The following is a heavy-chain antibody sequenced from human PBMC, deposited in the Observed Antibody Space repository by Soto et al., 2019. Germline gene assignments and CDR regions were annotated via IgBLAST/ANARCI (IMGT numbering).Heavy chain of an antibody. CDR3: AKDPNGDYVGAFDD. D-gene: IGHD2-21*02. V-gene: IGHV3-23*01. J-gene: IGHJ4*02. CDR1: GLAFNNYA. CDR2: ISGSGAGT. Sequence: EAQLLESGGGLVQPGGSLRLSCAGSGLAFNNYAVTWVRQAPGKGLEWVSGISGSGAGTYYADSVRGRFTISRDNSKNVVYLKMNSLRAEDTAIYHCAKDPNGDYVGAFDDWGQGTLVTVSS.